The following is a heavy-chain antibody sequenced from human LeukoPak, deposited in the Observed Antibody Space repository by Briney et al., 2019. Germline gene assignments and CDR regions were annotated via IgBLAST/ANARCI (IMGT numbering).Heavy chain of an antibody. J-gene: IGHJ4*02. D-gene: IGHD5-24*01. Sequence: GGSLRLSCAASGFTFSSYAMSWVRQAPGKGLEWVSAISGSGGSTYYADSVKGRFTISRDNPKNLLFLQINSLRVEDTAVYYCARETPRRGETRDGYRWGQGTLVTVSS. V-gene: IGHV3-23*01. CDR3: ARETPRRGETRDGYR. CDR2: ISGSGGST. CDR1: GFTFSSYA.